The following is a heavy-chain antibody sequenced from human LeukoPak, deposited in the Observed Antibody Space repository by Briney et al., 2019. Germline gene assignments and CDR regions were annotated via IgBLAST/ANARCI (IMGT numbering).Heavy chain of an antibody. CDR2: ISSSSSTI. V-gene: IGHV3-48*01. Sequence: GGSLRLSCAASGFTFSSYSMNWVRQAPGKGLEWVSYISSSSSTIYHADSVKGRFTISRDNSKNTLFLQMNSLRAEDTAMYYCAKDSGRYLSYRHLFDYWGQGTLVTVSS. J-gene: IGHJ4*02. D-gene: IGHD1-26*01. CDR3: AKDSGRYLSYRHLFDY. CDR1: GFTFSSYS.